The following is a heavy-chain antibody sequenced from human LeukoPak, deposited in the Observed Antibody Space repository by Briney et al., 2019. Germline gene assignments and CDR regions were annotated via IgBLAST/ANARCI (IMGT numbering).Heavy chain of an antibody. CDR2: INHSGGT. Sequence: SETLSLTCAVYGGSFSGYYWSWIRQPPGKGLEWIGEINHSGGTNYNPSLKSRVTISVDTSKNQFSLKLSSVTAADTAVYYCARAPRLLWFGELLLNYYYYYGMDVWGQGTTVTVSS. CDR3: ARAPRLLWFGELLLNYYYYYGMDV. J-gene: IGHJ6*02. D-gene: IGHD3-10*01. CDR1: GGSFSGYY. V-gene: IGHV4-34*01.